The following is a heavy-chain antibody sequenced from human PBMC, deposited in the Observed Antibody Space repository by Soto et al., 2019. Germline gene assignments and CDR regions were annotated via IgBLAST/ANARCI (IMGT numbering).Heavy chain of an antibody. CDR2: ISYDGSNK. J-gene: IGHJ4*02. CDR3: AKDLYYYDSSGYCVDY. Sequence: GGSLRLSFAASGFTFSSYGMHWFRQAPGKGLEWVAVISYDGSNKYYADSVKGRFTISRDNSKNTLYLQMNSLRAEDTAVYYCAKDLYYYDSSGYCVDYWGQGTLVTVSS. CDR1: GFTFSSYG. V-gene: IGHV3-30*18. D-gene: IGHD3-22*01.